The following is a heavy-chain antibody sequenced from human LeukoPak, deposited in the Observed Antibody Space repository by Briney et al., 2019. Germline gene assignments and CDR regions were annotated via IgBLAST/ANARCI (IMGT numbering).Heavy chain of an antibody. CDR2: IKQDGSEK. Sequence: GGSLRLSCAASGFTFNSYWMSWVRQAPEKGLEWVASIKQDGSEKYYVDSVKGRFTISRDNAKYSLYLQMNSLRAEDTALYHCARVRVPYYYGSGSHNWFDPWGQGTLVTVSS. V-gene: IGHV3-7*03. CDR1: GFTFNSYW. CDR3: ARVRVPYYYGSGSHNWFDP. D-gene: IGHD3-10*01. J-gene: IGHJ5*02.